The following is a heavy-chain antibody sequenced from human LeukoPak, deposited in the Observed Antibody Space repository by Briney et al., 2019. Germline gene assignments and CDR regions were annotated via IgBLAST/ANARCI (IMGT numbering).Heavy chain of an antibody. CDR3: ARHFTVGGNYYFGH. CDR1: SDSIPSPY. CDR2: ISYTGST. V-gene: IGHV4-59*08. J-gene: IGHJ4*02. Sequence: SETLSLTCTVSSDSIPSPYWSWIRQSPGKGLEWIAYISYTGSTRYNPSFKSRVIVSIDMSKNQFSLRLTSVTAADTAVYYCARHFTVGGNYYFGHWDQGTPVTVS. D-gene: IGHD3-10*01.